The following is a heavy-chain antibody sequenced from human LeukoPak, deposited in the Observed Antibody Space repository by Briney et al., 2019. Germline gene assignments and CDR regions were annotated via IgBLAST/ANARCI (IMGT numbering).Heavy chain of an antibody. J-gene: IGHJ6*03. D-gene: IGHD4-17*01. Sequence: GESLKISCKGSGYIFSNYWIGWVRQMPGKGLEWMGIIYPGDSDTRYSPSFQGQVTISADKSISTAYLQWSSLKASDTAMYYCARQAVPQYYYYMDVWGKGTTVTVSS. CDR1: GYIFSNYW. CDR2: IYPGDSDT. V-gene: IGHV5-51*01. CDR3: ARQAVPQYYYYMDV.